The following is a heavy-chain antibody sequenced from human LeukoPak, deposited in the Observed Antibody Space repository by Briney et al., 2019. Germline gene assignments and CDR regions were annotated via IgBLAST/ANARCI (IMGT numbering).Heavy chain of an antibody. V-gene: IGHV4-39*07. D-gene: IGHD3-10*01. CDR1: GGSISSSSYY. CDR2: IYYSGST. CDR3: ARKPRLLYYYGSGSPFDY. Sequence: SETLSLTCTVSGGSISSSSYYWGWVRQPPGRGLEWFGSIYYSGSTYYNPSLKSRVTISVDTSKNQFSLKLSSVTAADTAVYYCARKPRLLYYYGSGSPFDYWGQGTLVTVSS. J-gene: IGHJ4*02.